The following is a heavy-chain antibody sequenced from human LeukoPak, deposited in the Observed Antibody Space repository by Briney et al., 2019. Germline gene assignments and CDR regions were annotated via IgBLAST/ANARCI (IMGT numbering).Heavy chain of an antibody. CDR3: ARRYNWNDRWD. D-gene: IGHD1-1*01. CDR2: IYYSGST. Sequence: PSETLSLTCTVSGGSISSTNYYWGWIRQPPGKGLEWIGSIYYSGSTYYNPSLKSRLTISLDTSKNQFSLRLSSVTAADTAFYYCARRYNWNDRWDWGQGTLITVSP. V-gene: IGHV4-39*07. J-gene: IGHJ4*02. CDR1: GGSISSTNYY.